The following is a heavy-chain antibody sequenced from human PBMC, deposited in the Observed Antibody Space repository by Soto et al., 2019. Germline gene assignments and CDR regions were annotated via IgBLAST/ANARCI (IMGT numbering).Heavy chain of an antibody. V-gene: IGHV1-18*01. CDR3: ARDKGYCGGDCYSYYFDY. CDR1: GYTFTSYG. Sequence: GASVKVSCKASGYTFTSYGISWVRQAPGQGLEWMGWISAYNGNTNYAQKLQGRVTMTTDTSTSTAYMELRSLRSDDTAVYYCARDKGYCGGDCYSYYFDYWGQETLVTVSS. J-gene: IGHJ4*02. D-gene: IGHD2-21*02. CDR2: ISAYNGNT.